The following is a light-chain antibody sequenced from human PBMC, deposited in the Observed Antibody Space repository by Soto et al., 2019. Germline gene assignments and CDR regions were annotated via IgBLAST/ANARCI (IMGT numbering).Light chain of an antibody. CDR2: EVS. V-gene: IGLV2-14*01. Sequence: QSALTQPASVSGSPGQSITISCTGTSSDVGGYNYVSWFQQYPGKAPKLMIYEVSNRPSGVSVRFSGSKSGNTASLTISGLLAEDEADFYCSSFTSSSIWVFGGGIKLTVL. CDR3: SSFTSSSIWV. J-gene: IGLJ3*02. CDR1: SSDVGGYNY.